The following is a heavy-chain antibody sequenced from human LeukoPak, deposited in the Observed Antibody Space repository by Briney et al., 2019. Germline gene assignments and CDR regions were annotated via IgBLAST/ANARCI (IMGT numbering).Heavy chain of an antibody. CDR2: TYNSGST. J-gene: IGHJ4*02. D-gene: IGHD1-26*01. CDR1: GASVNTDY. V-gene: IGHV4-59*02. Sequence: SETLSLTCTVSGASVNTDYWSWIRQPPGKGLEGLGYTYNSGSTNYNPSLKSRVTISVDTSKNHFSLRLTSVTAADTAMYYCARDRGEGRERPFDYWGRGTLVTVSS. CDR3: ARDRGEGRERPFDY.